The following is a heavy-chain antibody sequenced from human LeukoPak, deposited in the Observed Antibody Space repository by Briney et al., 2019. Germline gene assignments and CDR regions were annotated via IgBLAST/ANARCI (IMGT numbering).Heavy chain of an antibody. CDR1: GFTFSSYA. J-gene: IGHJ4*02. CDR2: ISGSGGST. CDR3: AKGGMYLDYFDY. D-gene: IGHD1-26*01. Sequence: GGSLRLPCAASGFTFSSYAMSWVRQAPGKGLEWVSAISGSGGSTYYADSVKGRFTISRDNSKNTLYLQMNSLRAEDTAVYYCAKGGMYLDYFDYWGQGTLVTVSS. V-gene: IGHV3-23*01.